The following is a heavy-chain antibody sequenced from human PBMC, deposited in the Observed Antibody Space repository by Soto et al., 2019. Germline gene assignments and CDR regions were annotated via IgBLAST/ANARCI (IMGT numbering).Heavy chain of an antibody. D-gene: IGHD3-22*01. CDR2: IDPSDSYT. J-gene: IGHJ4*02. CDR1: GYSFTSYW. Sequence: GESLKISCDGSGYSFTSYWISLVRQMPGKGLEWMGRIDPSDSYTNYSPSFQGHVTISADKSISTAYLQWSSLKASDTAMYYCARHDSGPFDYWGQGTLVTVSS. CDR3: ARHDSGPFDY. V-gene: IGHV5-10-1*01.